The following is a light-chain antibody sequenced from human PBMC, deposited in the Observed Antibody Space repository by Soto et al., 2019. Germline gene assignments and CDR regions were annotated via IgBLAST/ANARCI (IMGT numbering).Light chain of an antibody. CDR1: QSVSRY. Sequence: EVVMTQSPATLSVSPGETATLSCRASQSVSRYLAWYQQRPGQAPRLLIYDTSNRVTGIPARFSGSGSGTDFTLTISSLEPEDFAVYYCQQRSSWPPTFGQGTKVDIK. J-gene: IGKJ1*01. CDR2: DTS. CDR3: QQRSSWPPT. V-gene: IGKV3-11*01.